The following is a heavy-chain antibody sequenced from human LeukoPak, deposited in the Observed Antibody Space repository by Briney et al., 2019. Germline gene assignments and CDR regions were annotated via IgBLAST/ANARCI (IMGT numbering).Heavy chain of an antibody. CDR1: GFTVSSNY. CDR3: ARSDFRVGASFDY. CDR2: IYSGGST. J-gene: IGHJ4*02. V-gene: IGHV3-53*01. Sequence: PGGSLRLSCAASGFTVSSNYMSWVRQAPGKGLEWVSVIYSGGSTYYADSVKGRFTISRDNSKNTLYLQMNSLRAEDTAVYYCARSDFRVGASFDYWGQGTLVTVSS. D-gene: IGHD1-26*01.